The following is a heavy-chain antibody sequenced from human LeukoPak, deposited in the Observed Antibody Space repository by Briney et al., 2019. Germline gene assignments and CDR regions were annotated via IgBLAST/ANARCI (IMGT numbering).Heavy chain of an antibody. CDR2: INPSGGST. J-gene: IGHJ4*02. CDR3: ARDAPIVVVPAAIPYFDY. D-gene: IGHD2-2*01. Sequence: ASVKVSCKASGYTFTSYYMHWVRQAPGQGLEWMGIINPSGGSTSYAQKFQGRVTMTRDTSTSTVYMELSSLRSEDTAVHYCARDAPIVVVPAAIPYFDYWGQGTLVTVSS. V-gene: IGHV1-46*01. CDR1: GYTFTSYY.